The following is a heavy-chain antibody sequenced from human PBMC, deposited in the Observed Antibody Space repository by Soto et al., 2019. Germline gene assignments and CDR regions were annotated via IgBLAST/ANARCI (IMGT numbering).Heavy chain of an antibody. Sequence: GGSLRLSCVAPGLTVSHNYMAWVRQAPEMGLEWVSILYTEGTTYYADSVKGRFTISRDNSKNTLYLQMNSLRAEDTAVYYCAKDHFIAVAGPFDYWGQGTLVTVSS. CDR1: GLTVSHNY. D-gene: IGHD6-19*01. V-gene: IGHV3-53*01. CDR2: LYTEGTT. J-gene: IGHJ4*02. CDR3: AKDHFIAVAGPFDY.